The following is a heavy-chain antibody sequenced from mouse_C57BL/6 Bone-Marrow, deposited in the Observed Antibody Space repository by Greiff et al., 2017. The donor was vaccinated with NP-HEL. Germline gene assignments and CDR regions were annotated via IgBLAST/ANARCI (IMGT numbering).Heavy chain of an antibody. CDR3: ALIYYDYPPYYFDY. J-gene: IGHJ2*01. D-gene: IGHD2-4*01. CDR2: IAPADGET. Sequence: VQLQPSGAELVKPGASVKLFCTASGFNIKDYYMHWVKQRTEQGLEWIGRIAPADGETKYAPKFQGKATITAATSSNTAYLQLNSLTSEDTAVYYCALIYYDYPPYYFDYWGQGTTLTVSS. V-gene: IGHV14-2*01. CDR1: GFNIKDYY.